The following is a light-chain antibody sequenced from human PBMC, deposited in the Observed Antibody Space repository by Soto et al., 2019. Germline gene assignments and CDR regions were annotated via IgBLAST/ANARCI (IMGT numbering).Light chain of an antibody. Sequence: EIVLTQSPATLSLSPGERATLSCGASQTVNSNNLAWYQQKPGLAPRLLIYDAYIRATVIPYRINGSGSGTDFTLTINRLEPEDFAVYFCQCYDNSPTVGQGTKVEIK. CDR2: DAY. J-gene: IGKJ1*01. V-gene: IGKV3D-20*01. CDR3: QCYDNSPT. CDR1: QTVNSNN.